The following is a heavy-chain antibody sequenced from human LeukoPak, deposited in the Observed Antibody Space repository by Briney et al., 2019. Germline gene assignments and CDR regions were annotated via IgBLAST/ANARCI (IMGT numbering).Heavy chain of an antibody. Sequence: ASVKVSCKTSGYTFTGYYIHWVRQAPEQGLEWVGWINPHGGGTNYAQKFQGRVTMTRDTSISTAYMELSRLRSDDTAVYYCARPMVVEDAFDIWGQGTMVTVSS. CDR1: GYTFTGYY. CDR3: ARPMVVEDAFDI. J-gene: IGHJ3*02. D-gene: IGHD3-22*01. V-gene: IGHV1-2*02. CDR2: INPHGGGT.